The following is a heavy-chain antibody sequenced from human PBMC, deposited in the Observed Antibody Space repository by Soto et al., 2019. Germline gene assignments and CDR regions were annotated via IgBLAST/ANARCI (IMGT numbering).Heavy chain of an antibody. D-gene: IGHD3-10*01. CDR3: ATYGSGSGSWSYYTWFDP. CDR1: GGTFSSYT. Sequence: QVQLVQSGAEVKKPGSSVKVSCKASGGTFSSYTISWVRQAPGQGLEWMGRIIPILGIANYAQKFQGRVTITADKSTSRAYMELISLRSDYTAVYYCATYGSGSGSWSYYTWFDPWGQGTLVTVSS. V-gene: IGHV1-69*02. J-gene: IGHJ5*02. CDR2: IIPILGIA.